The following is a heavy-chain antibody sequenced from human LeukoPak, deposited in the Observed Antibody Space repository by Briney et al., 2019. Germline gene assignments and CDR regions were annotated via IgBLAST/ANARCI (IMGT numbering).Heavy chain of an antibody. CDR1: GGGGSISSHY. Sequence: SETLSLTCTVSGGGGSISSHYWSWIRQPAGKGLEWIGEIYHSGSTNYNPSLKSRVTTSVDKSKNQFSLKLSSVTAADTAVYYCARDREAVSKSNWFDPWGQGTLVTVSS. CDR3: ARDREAVSKSNWFDP. CDR2: IYHSGST. V-gene: IGHV4-59*11. D-gene: IGHD6-19*01. J-gene: IGHJ5*02.